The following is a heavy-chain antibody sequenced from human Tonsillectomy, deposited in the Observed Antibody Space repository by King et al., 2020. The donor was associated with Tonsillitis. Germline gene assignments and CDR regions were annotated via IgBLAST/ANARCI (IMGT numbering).Heavy chain of an antibody. CDR3: AKAWLQDPTDDY. Sequence: QLVQSGGGVVQPGRSLRLSCAASGFTFSSYGMHWVRQAPGKGLEWVAVISYDGSNKYYADSVKGRFTISRDNSKNTLYLQMNSLRAEDTAVYYCAKAWLQDPTDDYWGQGTLVTVSS. D-gene: IGHD5-24*01. CDR2: ISYDGSNK. J-gene: IGHJ4*02. CDR1: GFTFSSYG. V-gene: IGHV3-30*18.